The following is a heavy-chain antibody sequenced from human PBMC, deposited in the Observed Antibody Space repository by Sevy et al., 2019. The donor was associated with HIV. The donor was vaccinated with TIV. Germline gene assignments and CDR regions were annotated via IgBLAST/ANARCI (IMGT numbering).Heavy chain of an antibody. CDR3: ATTKDYYDSSGSPFDS. J-gene: IGHJ4*02. Sequence: ASVKVSCKVSGYTLSQISMHWVRQAPGKGLEWMGSFDPEDGETIYAQKFQARVTMTEDTSTDTAYMELSSLRSDDTAVYYCATTKDYYDSSGSPFDSCGQGTLVTVSS. CDR2: FDPEDGET. D-gene: IGHD3-22*01. V-gene: IGHV1-24*01. CDR1: GYTLSQIS.